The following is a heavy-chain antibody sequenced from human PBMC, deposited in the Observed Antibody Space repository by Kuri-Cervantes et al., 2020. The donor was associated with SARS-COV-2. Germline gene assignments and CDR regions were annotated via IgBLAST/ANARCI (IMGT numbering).Heavy chain of an antibody. CDR1: GGSFSGYY. D-gene: IGHD2-2*01. V-gene: IGHV4-34*01. Sequence: SETLSLTCAVYGGSFSGYYWSWIRQPPGKGLEWIGEINHSGSTNYNPSLKSRVTISVDTSKNQFSLKLSSVTAADTAVYYCARDVGCSSTSCQDYYYYGMDVWGQGTTVTVSS. CDR3: ARDVGCSSTSCQDYYYYGMDV. J-gene: IGHJ6*02. CDR2: INHSGST.